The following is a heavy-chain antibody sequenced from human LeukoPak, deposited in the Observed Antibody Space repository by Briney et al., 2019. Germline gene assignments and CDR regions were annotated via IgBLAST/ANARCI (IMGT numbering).Heavy chain of an antibody. CDR2: IRYDGSNK. CDR1: GFTFSSYG. D-gene: IGHD6-13*01. CDR3: AREGHSSSWYYFDY. Sequence: GGSLRLSCAASGFTFSSYGMHWVRQAPGKGLEWVAFIRYDGSNKYYADSVKGRFTISRDNSKNTLYLQMNSLRAEDTAVYYCAREGHSSSWYYFDYWGQGTLVTVSS. V-gene: IGHV3-30*02. J-gene: IGHJ4*02.